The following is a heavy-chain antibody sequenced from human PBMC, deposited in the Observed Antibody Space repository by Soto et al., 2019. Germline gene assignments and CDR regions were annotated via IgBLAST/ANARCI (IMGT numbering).Heavy chain of an antibody. Sequence: GGSLRLSCAASGFTLSAYAMHWVRQAPGKGLEWVAVVSYDGSNKYYADSVKGRFTISRDNSKNTLYLQMNSLSAEDTALYYCANLGGWFGESFDYWGQGALVTVSS. CDR3: ANLGGWFGESFDY. V-gene: IGHV3-30*18. CDR2: VSYDGSNK. D-gene: IGHD3-10*01. J-gene: IGHJ4*02. CDR1: GFTLSAYA.